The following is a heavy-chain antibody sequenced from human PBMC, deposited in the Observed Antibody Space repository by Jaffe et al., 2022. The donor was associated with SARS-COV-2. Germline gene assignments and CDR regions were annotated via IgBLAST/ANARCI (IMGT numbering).Heavy chain of an antibody. CDR3: TTGLVFDI. CDR2: IKSKANGGTI. J-gene: IGHJ3*02. CDR1: GFTFSNAW. D-gene: IGHD3-16*01. Sequence: EVQLVESGGGLVKPGGSLRLSCVGSGFTFSNAWLSWVRQAPGKGLEWVARIKSKANGGTIDYAAPVKGRFTISRDDSKNTVYLQMNSLKTEDTAVYYCTTGLVFDIWGQGTMVTVSS. V-gene: IGHV3-15*01.